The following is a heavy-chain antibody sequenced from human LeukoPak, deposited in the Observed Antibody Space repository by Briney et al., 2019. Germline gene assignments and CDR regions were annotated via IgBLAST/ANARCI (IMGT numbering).Heavy chain of an antibody. Sequence: QAGGSLRLSCVASGFTFSNYWMNWVRQAPGKGLEWVANIKQDGSEKYYVDSVKGRFTISRDNAKNSLYLQMNSLRAEDTAVYYCAELGITMIGGVWGKGTTVTISS. J-gene: IGHJ6*04. D-gene: IGHD3-10*02. CDR2: IKQDGSEK. V-gene: IGHV3-7*01. CDR3: AELGITMIGGV. CDR1: GFTFSNYW.